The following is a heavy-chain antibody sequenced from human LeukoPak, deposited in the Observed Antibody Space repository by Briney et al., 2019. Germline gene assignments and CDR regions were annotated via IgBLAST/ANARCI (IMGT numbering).Heavy chain of an antibody. J-gene: IGHJ4*02. CDR3: ARAPRYVWGSYPTCLDY. D-gene: IGHD3-16*02. Sequence: SETLSLTCAVYGGSFSGYYWSWIRQSPGKDLEWIGSIYYSGSTYYNPSLKSRITISLDTSKNQFSLKLSSVTAADTAVYYCARAPRYVWGSYPTCLDYWGQGTLVTVSS. CDR2: IYYSGST. CDR1: GGSFSGYY. V-gene: IGHV4-34*01.